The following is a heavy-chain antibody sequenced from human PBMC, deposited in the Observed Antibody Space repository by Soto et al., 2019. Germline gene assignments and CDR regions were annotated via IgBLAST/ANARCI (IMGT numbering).Heavy chain of an antibody. J-gene: IGHJ6*02. CDR1: GYTFTSYA. V-gene: IGHV1-3*01. D-gene: IGHD3-3*01. CDR3: ARGGVTIFGVVTPRYYYGMDV. CDR2: INAGNGNT. Sequence: ASVKVSCKASGYTFTSYAMHWVRQAPGQRLEWMGWINAGNGNTKYSQKFQGRVTITRDTSASTAYMELSSLRSEDTAVYYCARGGVTIFGVVTPRYYYGMDVWGQGTTVTVSS.